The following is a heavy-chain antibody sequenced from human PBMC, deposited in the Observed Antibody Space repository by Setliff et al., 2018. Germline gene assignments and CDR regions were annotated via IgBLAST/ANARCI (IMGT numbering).Heavy chain of an antibody. Sequence: SETLSLTCTVSGGSLSSFYWSWIRQSPGRGLDWIGYIDHSGGTSYNPSIESRVAISADRPKNQVFLKVTSVTAADTAVYYCARRWNFGPYGSGIHDGFDMWGQGTMVTVSS. CDR1: GGSLSSFY. D-gene: IGHD3-10*01. J-gene: IGHJ3*02. CDR2: IDHSGGT. V-gene: IGHV4-59*01. CDR3: ARRWNFGPYGSGIHDGFDM.